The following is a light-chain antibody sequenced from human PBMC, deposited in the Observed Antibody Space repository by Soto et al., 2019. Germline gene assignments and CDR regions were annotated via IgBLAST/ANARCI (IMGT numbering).Light chain of an antibody. J-gene: IGKJ4*01. CDR2: AAS. V-gene: IGKV1-6*01. Sequence: AIQMTHSPSSLSASVGDRVTITCRASQGIRNDLGWFQQKPGKAPKLLIYAASSLQSGVPSRFSGSGSGADFTLTSSSLQPEDFATYYCLQDYNYPLTFGGGTKVEIK. CDR3: LQDYNYPLT. CDR1: QGIRND.